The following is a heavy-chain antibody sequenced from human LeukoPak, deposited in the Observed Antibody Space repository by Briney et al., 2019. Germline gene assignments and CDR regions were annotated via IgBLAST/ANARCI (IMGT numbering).Heavy chain of an antibody. V-gene: IGHV4-30-4*01. CDR1: GGSISSGDYY. CDR3: ARLKIRWFGEFPPFDY. Sequence: PSETLSLTCTVSGGSISSGDYYWSWIRQPPGKGLEWIGHIYYSGSTYYNPSLKSRVTISVDTSKNQFSLKLSSVTAADTAVYYCARLKIRWFGEFPPFDYWGQGTLVTVSS. J-gene: IGHJ4*02. D-gene: IGHD3-10*01. CDR2: IYYSGST.